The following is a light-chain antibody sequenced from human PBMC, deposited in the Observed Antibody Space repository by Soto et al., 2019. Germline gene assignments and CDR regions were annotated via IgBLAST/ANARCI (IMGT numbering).Light chain of an antibody. CDR2: EVS. Sequence: DVVMTQSPLSLPVTLGQPASISCRSSQSLIHSDGNTYLSWFQQRPGPSPRRLIYEVSDRDSGVRDRVTGNGAGGDFTLKISRVGGEDVGVYYCMQGTHWQWTFGQGTEVEIK. J-gene: IGKJ1*01. CDR3: MQGTHWQWT. V-gene: IGKV2-30*02. CDR1: QSLIHSDGNTY.